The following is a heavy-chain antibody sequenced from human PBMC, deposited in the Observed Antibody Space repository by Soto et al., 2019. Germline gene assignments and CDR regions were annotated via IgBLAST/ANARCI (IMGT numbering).Heavy chain of an antibody. CDR2: ISSSGS. J-gene: IGHJ4*02. V-gene: IGHV4-59*01. CDR3: ARNNHFDS. CDR1: GASISSYY. Sequence: SETLSLTCTVSGASISSYYWSWIRQPPGKGLEWIGYISSSGSNYNPSLKSRVTISLDKSKNEFSLKMKSVTAADTAVYYCARNNHFDSCGQGTLVTVSS.